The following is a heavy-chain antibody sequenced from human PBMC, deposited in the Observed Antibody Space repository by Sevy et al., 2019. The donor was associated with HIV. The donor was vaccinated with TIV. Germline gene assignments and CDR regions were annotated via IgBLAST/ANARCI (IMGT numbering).Heavy chain of an antibody. CDR2: IKSKTDGGTT. CDR1: GFTFSNAW. J-gene: IGHJ4*02. CDR3: TTELQGWLQSYN. Sequence: AGSLRLSCAASGFTFSNAWMSWVRQAPGKELEWVGRIKSKTDGGTTDYAAPVKGRFTISRDDSKNTLYLQMNSLKTEDTAVYYCTTELQGWLQSYNWGQGTLVTVSS. V-gene: IGHV3-15*01. D-gene: IGHD5-12*01.